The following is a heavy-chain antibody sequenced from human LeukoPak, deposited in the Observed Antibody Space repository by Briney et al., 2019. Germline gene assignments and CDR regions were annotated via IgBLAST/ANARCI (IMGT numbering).Heavy chain of an antibody. CDR2: IKQDGSQE. CDR1: RFTLSTYW. D-gene: IGHD3-3*01. J-gene: IGHJ4*02. CDR3: ARGVPYDSWSGPHYSDY. V-gene: IGHV3-7*01. Sequence: HAGGSLRLSCAASRFTLSTYWMSWVRQAPGKGLEWVAHIKQDGSQEYYVDSVKGRFTISRDSAKNPLYLQMNSLRAEDTAVYYCARGVPYDSWSGPHYSDYWGQGTLVTVSS.